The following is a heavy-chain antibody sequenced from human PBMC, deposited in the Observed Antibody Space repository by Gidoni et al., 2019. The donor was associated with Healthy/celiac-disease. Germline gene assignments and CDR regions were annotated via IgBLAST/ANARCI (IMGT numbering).Heavy chain of an antibody. V-gene: IGHV1-46*01. CDR1: GYTFTSYY. J-gene: IGHJ4*02. CDR2: SNPSGGST. Sequence: QVQLVQSGAEVKKPWASVKVPFKASGYTFTSYYMNWVRQAPGQGLEWMGISNPSGGSTSYEQKFQSRVTMTRDTSTSTVYMELSSLRSEDTAVYYCARDIAGGSGSYYDYWGQGTLVTVSS. D-gene: IGHD3-10*01. CDR3: ARDIAGGSGSYYDY.